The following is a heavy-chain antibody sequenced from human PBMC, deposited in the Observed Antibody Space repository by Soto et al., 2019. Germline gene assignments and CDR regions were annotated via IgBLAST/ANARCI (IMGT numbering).Heavy chain of an antibody. CDR2: ISAYNGNT. Sequence: ASVKVSCKASGYTFTSYGISWVRQAPGQGLEWMGWISAYNGNTNYAQKLQGRVTMTTDTSTSTAYMELRSLRSDDTAVYYCARDSYGDYDDYYYGMDVWGQGTTVTVS. J-gene: IGHJ6*02. D-gene: IGHD4-17*01. CDR3: ARDSYGDYDDYYYGMDV. V-gene: IGHV1-18*01. CDR1: GYTFTSYG.